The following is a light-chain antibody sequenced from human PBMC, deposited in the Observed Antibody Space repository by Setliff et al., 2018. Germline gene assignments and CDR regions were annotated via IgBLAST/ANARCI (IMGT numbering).Light chain of an antibody. V-gene: IGLV2-14*03. CDR3: SSYTSTRTVI. CDR2: DVS. CDR1: SSDVGAYNY. J-gene: IGLJ2*01. Sequence: QPALTQPASVSGSPGQSITISCTGTSSDVGAYNYVSWYQRHPGEAPKLLLYDVSNRPSGISNRSSGSKSGSTASLTITGLQAEDEADYFCSSYTSTRTVIFGGGTKVTVL.